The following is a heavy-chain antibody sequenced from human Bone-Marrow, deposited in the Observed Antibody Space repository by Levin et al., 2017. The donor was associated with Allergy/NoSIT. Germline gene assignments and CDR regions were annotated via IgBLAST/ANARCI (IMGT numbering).Heavy chain of an antibody. V-gene: IGHV3-11*05. CDR3: ARDRASQQLVPSYFDY. D-gene: IGHD6-13*01. Sequence: GESLKISCAASGFTFSDYYMSWIRQAPGKGLEWVSYISSSSSYTNYADSVKGRFTISRDNAKNSLYLQMNSLRAEDTAVYYWARDRASQQLVPSYFDYWGQGTLVTVSS. J-gene: IGHJ4*02. CDR1: GFTFSDYY. CDR2: ISSSSSYT.